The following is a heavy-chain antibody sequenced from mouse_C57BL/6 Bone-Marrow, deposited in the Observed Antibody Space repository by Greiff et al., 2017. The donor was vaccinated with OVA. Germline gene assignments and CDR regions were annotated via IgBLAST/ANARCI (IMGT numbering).Heavy chain of an antibody. CDR2: INPNNGGT. CDR3: ASSPLITTVVATEYAMDY. V-gene: IGHV1-18*01. D-gene: IGHD1-1*01. J-gene: IGHJ4*01. Sequence: EVQLQQSGPELVKPGASVKIPCKASGYTFTDYNMDWVKQSHGKSLEWIGDINPNNGGTIYNQKFKGKATLTVDTSSSTAYMELRSLTSEDTTVYYCASSPLITTVVATEYAMDYWGQGTSVTVSS. CDR1: GYTFTDYN.